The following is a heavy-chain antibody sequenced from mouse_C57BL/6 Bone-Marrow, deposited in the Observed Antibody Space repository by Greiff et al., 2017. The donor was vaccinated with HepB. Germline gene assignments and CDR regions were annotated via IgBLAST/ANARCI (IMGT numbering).Heavy chain of an antibody. CDR1: GFTFSDYY. D-gene: IGHD4-1*01. V-gene: IGHV5-12*01. CDR2: ISNGGGST. J-gene: IGHJ4*01. CDR3: ARHGVLGPYAIDY. Sequence: EVQLVESGGGLVQPGGSLKLSCAASGFTFSDYYMYWVRQTPEKRLEWVAYISNGGGSTYYPDTVKGRFTISRDNAKNTLYLQMSRLKSEDTAMYYCARHGVLGPYAIDYWGQGTSVTVSS.